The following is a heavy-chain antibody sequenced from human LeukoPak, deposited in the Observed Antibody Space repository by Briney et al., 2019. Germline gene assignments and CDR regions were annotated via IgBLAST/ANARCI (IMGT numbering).Heavy chain of an antibody. CDR1: GFTFSSYS. CDR2: ISSSSSYI. D-gene: IGHD3-3*01. Sequence: GGSLRLSCAASGFTFSSYSMNWVRQAPGKGLEWVSSISSSSSYIYYADSVKGRFTISRDNAKNSLYLQMNSLRAEDTAVHYCARAGYDFWSGYYTGNDYWGQGTLVTVSS. V-gene: IGHV3-21*01. CDR3: ARAGYDFWSGYYTGNDY. J-gene: IGHJ4*02.